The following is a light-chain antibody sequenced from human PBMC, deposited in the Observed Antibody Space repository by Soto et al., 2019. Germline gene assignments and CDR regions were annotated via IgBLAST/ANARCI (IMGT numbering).Light chain of an antibody. CDR3: QQSYSTPPT. CDR2: DAS. Sequence: EIVVTQSPATLSLSPGERATLSCRASQSVSSYLAWYQQKPGQAPRLLIYDASNRATGVPARSSGSGSGTDFTLTISSLQPEDFATYYCQQSYSTPPTVGLGTKVDIK. V-gene: IGKV3-11*01. CDR1: QSVSSY. J-gene: IGKJ1*01.